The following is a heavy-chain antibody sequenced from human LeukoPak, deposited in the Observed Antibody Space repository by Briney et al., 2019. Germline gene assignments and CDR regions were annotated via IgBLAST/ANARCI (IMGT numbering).Heavy chain of an antibody. Sequence: ASETLSLTCTVSGGSISSGDYYWSWIRQPPGKGLEWIGYIYYSGSTYYNPSLKSRVTISVDTSKNQFSLKLSSVTAADTAVYYCASFSLHSSGYYYFDYWGQGTLVTVSS. V-gene: IGHV4-30-4*01. D-gene: IGHD3-22*01. CDR3: ASFSLHSSGYYYFDY. CDR1: GGSISSGDYY. CDR2: IYYSGST. J-gene: IGHJ4*02.